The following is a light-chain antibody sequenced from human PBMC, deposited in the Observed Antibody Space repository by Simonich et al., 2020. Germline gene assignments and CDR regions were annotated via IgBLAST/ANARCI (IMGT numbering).Light chain of an antibody. CDR3: CSYAGSSTFV. J-gene: IGLJ2*01. V-gene: IGLV2-23*03. CDR1: NSDVGSYNL. Sequence: QSALTQPASVSGSPGQSITISCTGTNSDVGSYNLVSWYQQHPGKAPKLMIYEGSKRPSGVSNRFSGSKSGNTASLTISGLQAEGEADYYCCSYAGSSTFVFGGGTKLTVL. CDR2: EGS.